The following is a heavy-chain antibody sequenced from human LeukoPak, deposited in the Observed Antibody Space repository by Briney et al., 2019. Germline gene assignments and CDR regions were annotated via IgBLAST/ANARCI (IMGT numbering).Heavy chain of an antibody. Sequence: SETLSLTCTVSGGSISSYYWSWIRQPPGKGLEWIGYIYYSGSTNYNPSLKSRVTISVDTSKNQFSLKLSSVTAADTAVYYCARGGYSYGYPVCAFDIWGQGTMVTVSS. CDR1: GGSISSYY. V-gene: IGHV4-59*01. D-gene: IGHD5-18*01. CDR2: IYYSGST. CDR3: ARGGYSYGYPVCAFDI. J-gene: IGHJ3*02.